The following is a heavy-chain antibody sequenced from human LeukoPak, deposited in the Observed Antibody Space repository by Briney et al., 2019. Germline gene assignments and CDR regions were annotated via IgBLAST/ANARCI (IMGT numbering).Heavy chain of an antibody. Sequence: SETLSLTCAVSGGSISSSNWWSWVRQPPGKGLEWIGEIYHSGSTNYNPSLKSRVTISVDKSKNQFSLKLSSVTAADTAAYYCARMQRQQLVRALDYWGQGTLVTVSS. D-gene: IGHD6-13*01. CDR2: IYHSGST. J-gene: IGHJ4*02. CDR1: GGSISSSNW. V-gene: IGHV4-4*02. CDR3: ARMQRQQLVRALDY.